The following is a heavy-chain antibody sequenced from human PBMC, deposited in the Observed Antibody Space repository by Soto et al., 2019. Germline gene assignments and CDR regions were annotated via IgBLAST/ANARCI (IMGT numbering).Heavy chain of an antibody. CDR2: LYWDDDK. CDR3: AHRVLRAVFGLVTTTAIYFDF. CDR1: GFSLTTSGVG. D-gene: IGHD3-3*01. Sequence: QITLNESGPPVVKPTETLTLTCTFSGFSLTTSGVGVGWVRQSPGKAPEGLAFLYWDDDKRYSTSLKSRLTITKDTSKNQVVLTMANVDPADTATYYCAHRVLRAVFGLVTTTAIYFDFWGQGTPVVVSS. J-gene: IGHJ4*02. V-gene: IGHV2-5*02.